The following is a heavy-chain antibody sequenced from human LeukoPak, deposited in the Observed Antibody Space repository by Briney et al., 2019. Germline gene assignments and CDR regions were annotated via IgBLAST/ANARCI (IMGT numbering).Heavy chain of an antibody. V-gene: IGHV4-34*01. J-gene: IGHJ4*02. D-gene: IGHD2-2*01. Sequence: SETLSLTCAVYGGSFCGYYWSWIRQPPGKGLEWIGEINHSGSTNYNPSLKSRVTISVDTSKNQFSLKLSSVTAADTAVYYCARGRRYCSSTSCYGRYFDYWGQGTLVTVSS. CDR3: ARGRRYCSSTSCYGRYFDY. CDR2: INHSGST. CDR1: GGSFCGYY.